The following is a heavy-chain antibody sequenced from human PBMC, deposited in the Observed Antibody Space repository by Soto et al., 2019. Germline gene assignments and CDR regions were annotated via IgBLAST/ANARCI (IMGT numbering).Heavy chain of an antibody. J-gene: IGHJ6*02. Sequence: SETLSLTCTVSGGSISSYYWSWIRQPPGKGLEWIGYIYYSGSTNYNPSLKSRVTISVDTSKNQFSLKLSSVTAADTAVYYCARGASAKRSYYYYYGMDVWGQGTTVTVSS. CDR3: ARGASAKRSYYYYYGMDV. V-gene: IGHV4-59*01. CDR1: GGSISSYY. CDR2: IYYSGST.